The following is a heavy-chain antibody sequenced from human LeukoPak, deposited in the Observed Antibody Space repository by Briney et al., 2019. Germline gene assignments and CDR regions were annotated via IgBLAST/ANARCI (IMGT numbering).Heavy chain of an antibody. Sequence: GRSLRLSCAASGFTFDDYGMSWVRQAPGKGRDWGAGVNWNGGSTGYADSVKGRFTISRDNAKNSLNPQMNSLRAEDTAVYHCARGPAVADYDYFYYMDVWGKGTTVTVSS. J-gene: IGHJ6*03. D-gene: IGHD6-19*01. CDR1: GFTFDDYG. CDR2: VNWNGGST. V-gene: IGHV3-20*01. CDR3: ARGPAVADYDYFYYMDV.